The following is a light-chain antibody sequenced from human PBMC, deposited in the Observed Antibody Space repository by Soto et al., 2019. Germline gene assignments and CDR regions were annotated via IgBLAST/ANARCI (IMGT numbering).Light chain of an antibody. CDR1: QSVSSSY. Sequence: EIVLTQSPGTLSLSPGERATLSCRASQSVSSSYLAWYQQKPGQAPRLLIYGASSRATGIPDRFSGSGSGTDFTLTISRLEPEDFAVYYWQLYGSSPTWTFGQGTKVEIK. V-gene: IGKV3-20*01. CDR3: QLYGSSPTWT. CDR2: GAS. J-gene: IGKJ1*01.